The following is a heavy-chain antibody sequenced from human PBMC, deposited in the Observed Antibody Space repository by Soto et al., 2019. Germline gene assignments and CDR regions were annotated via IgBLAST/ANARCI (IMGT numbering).Heavy chain of an antibody. J-gene: IGHJ6*03. Sequence: SETLSLTCTVSGASISSYYWSWIRQPPGKGLEWIGDIFYSGTNYNPTLKSRVTISVDTSKNQFSLKLSSVTAADTAVYYCARWGRYCSTTSCANYYMDAWGKGTPVTVSS. CDR2: IFYSGT. CDR1: GASISSYY. CDR3: ARWGRYCSTTSCANYYMDA. V-gene: IGHV4-59*01. D-gene: IGHD2-2*01.